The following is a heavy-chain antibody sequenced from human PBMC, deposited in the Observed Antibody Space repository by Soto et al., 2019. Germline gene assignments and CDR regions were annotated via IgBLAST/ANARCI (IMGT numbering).Heavy chain of an antibody. J-gene: IGHJ4*02. D-gene: IGHD1-1*01. Sequence: GGCLRLSCAASGSTFSSYAMSWVRQAPGKGLEWVSGINGGGDSTYFADSVRGRFTISRDNSKNTLFLQMNSLRAEDTAVYYCARGWTFDLWGQGTLVTVSS. V-gene: IGHV3-23*01. CDR1: GSTFSSYA. CDR2: INGGGDST. CDR3: ARGWTFDL.